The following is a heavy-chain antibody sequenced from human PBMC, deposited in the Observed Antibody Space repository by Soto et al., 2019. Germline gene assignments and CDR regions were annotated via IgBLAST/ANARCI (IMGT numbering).Heavy chain of an antibody. D-gene: IGHD3-10*01. CDR3: TRLISAAQDY. V-gene: IGHV3-73*01. CDR1: GFVFKDSS. CDR2: IRDRAYNYAT. Sequence: EVLLVESGGGLVQPGGSLKLSCAASGFVFKDSSIHWVRQASGKGLEWVGRIRDRAYNYATAYAASVKGRFTISRDDSSNTAYLLMNSLKTEDTAIYYCTRLISAAQDYWGQGTLGTVSS. J-gene: IGHJ4*02.